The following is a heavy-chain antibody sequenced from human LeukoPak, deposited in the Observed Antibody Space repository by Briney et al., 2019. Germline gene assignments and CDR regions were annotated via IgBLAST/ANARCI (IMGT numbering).Heavy chain of an antibody. V-gene: IGHV3-48*01. Sequence: TGGSLRLSCAASGFTFSSYTMNWVRQPPGKGLEWVSNIGTSSTTIYYADSVKGRFTISRDNAKNSLYLQMNSLRVEDTAVYYCAGPLGSPDFHHWGQGTLVTVSS. CDR2: IGTSSTTI. CDR1: GFTFSSYT. J-gene: IGHJ1*01. D-gene: IGHD3-10*01. CDR3: AGPLGSPDFHH.